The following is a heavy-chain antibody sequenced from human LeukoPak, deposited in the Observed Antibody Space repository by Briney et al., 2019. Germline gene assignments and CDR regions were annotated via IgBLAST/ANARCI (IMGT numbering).Heavy chain of an antibody. V-gene: IGHV3-33*01. D-gene: IGHD6-19*01. CDR2: IWYDGSNK. CDR3: ARDPTVKQWLAVDY. CDR1: GFTFSSYG. Sequence: GRSLRLSCAASGFTFSSYGMHWVRQAPGKGLEWVAVIWYDGSNKYYADSVKGRFTISRDNSKNTLYLQMNSLRAEDTAVYYCARDPTVKQWLAVDYWGQGTLVTVSS. J-gene: IGHJ4*02.